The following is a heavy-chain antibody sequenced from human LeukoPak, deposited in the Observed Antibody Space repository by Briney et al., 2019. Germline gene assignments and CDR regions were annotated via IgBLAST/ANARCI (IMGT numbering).Heavy chain of an antibody. V-gene: IGHV3-23*01. D-gene: IGHD5-24*01. Sequence: HPGGSLRLSCAASGFTFSSYGMSWVRQAPGKGLEWVSAISGTGGSTYYADSVKGRFTISRDNSKNTLYLQMNSLRAEDRAVYYCAKARLQLSFDCWGHGTLVTVSS. CDR2: ISGTGGST. CDR3: AKARLQLSFDC. CDR1: GFTFSSYG. J-gene: IGHJ5*01.